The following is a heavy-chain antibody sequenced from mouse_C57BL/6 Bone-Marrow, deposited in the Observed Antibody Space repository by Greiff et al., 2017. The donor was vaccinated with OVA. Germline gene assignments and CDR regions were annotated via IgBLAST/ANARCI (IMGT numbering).Heavy chain of an antibody. J-gene: IGHJ2*01. D-gene: IGHD2-5*01. CDR3: ARSYSNPFDY. CDR2: IYPGGGYT. CDR1: GYTFTNYW. V-gene: IGHV1-63*01. Sequence: QVQLQQSGAELVRPGTSVKMSCKASGYTFTNYWIGWAKQRPGHGLEWIGDIYPGGGYTNYNEKFKGKATLTADKSSSTAYMQFSSLTSEDSAIYYCARSYSNPFDYWGQGTTLTVSS.